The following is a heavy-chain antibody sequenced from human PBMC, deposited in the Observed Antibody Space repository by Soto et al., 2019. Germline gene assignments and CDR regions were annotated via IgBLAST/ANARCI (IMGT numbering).Heavy chain of an antibody. V-gene: IGHV1-18*01. J-gene: IGHJ2*01. CDR1: GYTFTSYG. CDR3: AMVVCICTSCSTWLDT. Sequence: SLKASFKASGYTFTSYGISWVRKAPGQGLERMGWISAYNGNTNYAQKLQGRVTMTTDTSTSTAYMELRSLRSDDTAVYYCAMVVCICTSCSTWLDTRGR. CDR2: ISAYNGNT. D-gene: IGHD2-2*02.